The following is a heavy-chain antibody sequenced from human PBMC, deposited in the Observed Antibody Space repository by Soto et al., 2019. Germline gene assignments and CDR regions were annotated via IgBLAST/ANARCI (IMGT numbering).Heavy chain of an antibody. D-gene: IGHD4-17*01. Sequence: QVQLVESGGGVVQPGRSLRLSCAASGFTFSGFGMHWVRQAPGKGLEWVAVISYDGNNKYYADSVKGRFTISRDNSKNKLYLQMNTLRAEDTAVYYCAKDHLPSTVTTPGYWGQGTLVTVSS. J-gene: IGHJ4*02. V-gene: IGHV3-30*18. CDR2: ISYDGNNK. CDR3: AKDHLPSTVTTPGY. CDR1: GFTFSGFG.